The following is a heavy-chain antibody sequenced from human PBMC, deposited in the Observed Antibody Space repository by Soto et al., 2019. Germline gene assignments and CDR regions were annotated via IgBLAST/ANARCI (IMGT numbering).Heavy chain of an antibody. Sequence: QVQLQESGPGLVQPSQTLSLICTVSGGSINSGGYYWNWIRQHPRTGLEWIGSIFYSGSTYYHPFLRSRVTISADTSDNQLSLTLTSVTAADTAVYFCARGYRPAGYSSSWVFDYWGQGTLVDVSS. D-gene: IGHD6-13*01. V-gene: IGHV4-31*03. CDR3: ARGYRPAGYSSSWVFDY. CDR2: IFYSGST. J-gene: IGHJ4*02. CDR1: GGSINSGGYY.